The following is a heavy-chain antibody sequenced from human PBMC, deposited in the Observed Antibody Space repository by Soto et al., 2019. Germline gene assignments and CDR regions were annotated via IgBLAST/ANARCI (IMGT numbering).Heavy chain of an antibody. CDR2: ISSNGGST. CDR3: VKGRGYSSSWPYNWFDP. V-gene: IGHV3-64D*06. D-gene: IGHD6-13*01. J-gene: IGHJ5*02. CDR1: GFTFSSYA. Sequence: GGSLRLSCSASGFTFSSYAMHWVRQAPGKGLEYVSAISSNGGSTYYADSVKGRFTISRDNSKNTLYLQMSSLRAEDTAVYYCVKGRGYSSSWPYNWFDPWGQGTLVTVPS.